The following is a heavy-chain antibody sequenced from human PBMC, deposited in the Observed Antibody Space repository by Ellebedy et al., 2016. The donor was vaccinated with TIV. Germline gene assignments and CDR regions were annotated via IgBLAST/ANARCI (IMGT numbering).Heavy chain of an antibody. J-gene: IGHJ2*01. CDR2: IAVYNGHT. CDR3: ARSRLGGGHWYFDF. CDR1: GYTFTRYG. V-gene: IGHV1-18*01. D-gene: IGHD3-10*01. Sequence: ASVKVSCXVSGYTFTRYGMSWVRQAPGQGLEWMGWIAVYNGHTKYAQKFQDRDVMTTEKATSTVYMELRSLRSDDTAVYYCARSRLGGGHWYFDFWGRGTLVTVSS.